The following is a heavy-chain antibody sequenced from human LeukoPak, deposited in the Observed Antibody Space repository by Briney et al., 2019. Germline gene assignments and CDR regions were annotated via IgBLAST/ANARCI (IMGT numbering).Heavy chain of an antibody. V-gene: IGHV4-34*01. D-gene: IGHD1-26*01. CDR3: ASKDSGSYPFDY. CDR2: INHSGST. Sequence: PSETLSLTCAVYGGSFSGYYWSWIRQPPGKGLEWIGEINHSGSTNYNPSLKSRVTISVDTSKNQFSLKLSSVTAADTAVYYCASKDSGSYPFDYWGQGTLVTVSS. CDR1: GGSFSGYY. J-gene: IGHJ4*02.